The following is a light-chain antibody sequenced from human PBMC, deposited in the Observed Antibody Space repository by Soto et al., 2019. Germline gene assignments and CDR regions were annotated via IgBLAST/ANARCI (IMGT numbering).Light chain of an antibody. CDR3: QQYLNSPRT. J-gene: IGKJ1*01. CDR2: DAS. Sequence: VLTQSPGTLSLSPGEGATLSCRASQSVASDLAWYLQKPGQPPRLLIYDASIRAAGIPDRISGSGSERDFTLTISRLEPEDAAVYYCQQYLNSPRTFGQGTKVDIK. CDR1: QSVASD. V-gene: IGKV3-20*01.